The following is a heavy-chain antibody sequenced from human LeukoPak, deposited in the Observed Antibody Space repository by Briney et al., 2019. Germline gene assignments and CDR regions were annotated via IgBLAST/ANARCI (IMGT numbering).Heavy chain of an antibody. J-gene: IGHJ4*02. CDR1: GYTLTELS. CDR2: FDPEDGEA. CDR3: ATSGGYSYGYSRDY. D-gene: IGHD5-18*01. V-gene: IGHV1-24*01. Sequence: ASVKVSCKVSGYTLTELSMHWVRQAPGKGLEWMGGFDPEDGEAIYAQKFQGRVTMTEDTSTDTAYMELSSLTSEDTAVYYCATSGGYSYGYSRDYWGRGTLVTVSS.